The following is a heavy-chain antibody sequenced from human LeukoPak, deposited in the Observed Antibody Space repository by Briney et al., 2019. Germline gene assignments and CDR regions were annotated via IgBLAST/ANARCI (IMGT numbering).Heavy chain of an antibody. CDR2: VSSGSSTI. CDR1: GFTFSDYY. J-gene: IGHJ1*01. D-gene: IGHD3-22*01. CDR3: ARGRKVTMIPFQYFQH. V-gene: IGHV3-11*04. Sequence: GGSLRLSCAASGFTFSDYYMSWIRQAPGKALEWVSYVSSGSSTIYYADSVKGRFTVSRDNGKRSLYLHMNSLRAEDTAVYYCARGRKVTMIPFQYFQHWGQGTLVTVSS.